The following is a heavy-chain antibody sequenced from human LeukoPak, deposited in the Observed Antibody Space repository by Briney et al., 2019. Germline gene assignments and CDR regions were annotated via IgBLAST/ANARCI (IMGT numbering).Heavy chain of an antibody. CDR3: ARESPIVVVPAAMRRYYMDV. D-gene: IGHD2-2*01. J-gene: IGHJ6*03. Sequence: PSETLSLTCTVSGGSLSSFYWSWIRQPPGEELEWVGYIFYSGRTNYNPSLKSRVTISVDTSKNHFSLKLSSVTAADTAVYYCARESPIVVVPAAMRRYYMDVWGKGTTVTISS. CDR1: GGSLSSFY. V-gene: IGHV4-59*01. CDR2: IFYSGRT.